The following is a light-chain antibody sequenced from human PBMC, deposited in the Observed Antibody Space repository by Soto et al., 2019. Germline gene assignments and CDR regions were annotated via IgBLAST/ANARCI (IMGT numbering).Light chain of an antibody. CDR3: QQYGSSPPLT. V-gene: IGKV3-20*01. CDR2: GAS. J-gene: IGKJ4*01. Sequence: EIVLTQSPGTLSLSPGERATLSCRASQSVSSSHLAWYQQKPGQAPRLLIYGASSRATGIPDRFSGSRSGTDFTLTISTLEPEDSVVYHCQQYGSSPPLTFGGGTKVEIK. CDR1: QSVSSSH.